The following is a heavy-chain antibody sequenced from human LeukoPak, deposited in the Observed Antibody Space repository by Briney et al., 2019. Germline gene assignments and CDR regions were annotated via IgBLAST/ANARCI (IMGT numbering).Heavy chain of an antibody. D-gene: IGHD1-26*01. J-gene: IGHJ3*02. CDR2: ISGSGGST. V-gene: IGHV3-23*01. CDR3: AKSDPLCELRPGDDAFDI. CDR1: GFTFSSYA. Sequence: GGSLRLSCAASGFTFSSYAMSWVRQAPGKGLEWVSAISGSGGSTYYADSVKGRFTISRDNSKNTLYLQMNSLRAEDTAVYYCAKSDPLCELRPGDDAFDIWGQGTMVTVSS.